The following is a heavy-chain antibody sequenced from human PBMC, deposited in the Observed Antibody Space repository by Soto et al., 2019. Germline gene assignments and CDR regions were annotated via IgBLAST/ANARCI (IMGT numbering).Heavy chain of an antibody. D-gene: IGHD2-2*02. CDR2: IKQDGSEK. V-gene: IGHV3-7*01. CDR1: GFTVSSYW. J-gene: IGHJ6*02. CDR3: ARDVPAAIDYYGMDV. Sequence: GGSLRLSCAASGFTVSSYWMSWVRQAPGKGLEWVANIKQDGSEKYYVDSVKGRFTISRDNAKNSLYLQMNSLRAEDTAVYYCARDVPAAIDYYGMDVWGQGTTVTVSS.